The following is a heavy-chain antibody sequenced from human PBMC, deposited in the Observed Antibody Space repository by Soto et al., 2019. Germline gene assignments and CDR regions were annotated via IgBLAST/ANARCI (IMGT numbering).Heavy chain of an antibody. Sequence: ASVKVSCKPSGYTFTSYAMHWVRQAPGQRLEWMGWINAGNGNTKYSQKFQGRVTITRDTSASTAYMELSSLRSEDTAVYYCARGIKNGDYSRWFDPWGPGTLVTVSS. CDR1: GYTFTSYA. D-gene: IGHD4-17*01. V-gene: IGHV1-3*01. CDR3: ARGIKNGDYSRWFDP. CDR2: INAGNGNT. J-gene: IGHJ5*02.